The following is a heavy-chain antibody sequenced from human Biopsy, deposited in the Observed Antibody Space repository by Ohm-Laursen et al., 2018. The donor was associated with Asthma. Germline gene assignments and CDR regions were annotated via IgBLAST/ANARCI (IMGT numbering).Heavy chain of an antibody. J-gene: IGHJ3*02. CDR1: GGMFGNYA. Sequence: SSVKVSCKASGGMFGNYAISWVRQAPGLGLEWMGGISPIFGSSNYAQRFQGRVTITRDTSATTAYMELSSLRSEDTAVYYCARTYYDFLTGQVNDAFAMWGQGTMVTVSS. CDR2: ISPIFGSS. D-gene: IGHD3-9*01. V-gene: IGHV1-69*05. CDR3: ARTYYDFLTGQVNDAFAM.